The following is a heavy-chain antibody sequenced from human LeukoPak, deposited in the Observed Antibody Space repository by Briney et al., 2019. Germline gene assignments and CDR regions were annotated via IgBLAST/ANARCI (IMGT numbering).Heavy chain of an antibody. Sequence: GASVKVSCKASGYTFTSYYIHWVRQAPGQGLEWMGIVNPSGGSTSYAQNFQGRVTVTRDTSTNTVYMELSSLRSDDTAVYYCARGTMVRGVIISWAFDIWGQGTMVTVSS. D-gene: IGHD3-10*01. CDR2: VNPSGGST. J-gene: IGHJ3*02. CDR3: ARGTMVRGVIISWAFDI. CDR1: GYTFTSYY. V-gene: IGHV1-46*01.